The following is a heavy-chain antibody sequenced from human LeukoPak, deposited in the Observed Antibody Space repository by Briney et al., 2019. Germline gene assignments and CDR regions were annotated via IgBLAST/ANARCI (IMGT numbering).Heavy chain of an antibody. J-gene: IGHJ5*02. CDR3: AKDLEIVVANSPFDP. D-gene: IGHD3-22*01. V-gene: IGHV3-30*18. CDR2: ISYDGSNK. Sequence: GGSLRLSCAASGFTFSSYGMHWVRQAPGKGLEWVAVISYDGSNKYYADSVKGRFTISRDNSKNTLYLQMNSLRAEDTAVYYCAKDLEIVVANSPFDPWGQGTLVTVSS. CDR1: GFTFSSYG.